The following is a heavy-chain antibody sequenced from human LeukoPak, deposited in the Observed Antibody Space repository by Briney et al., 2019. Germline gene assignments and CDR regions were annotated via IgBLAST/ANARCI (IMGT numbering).Heavy chain of an antibody. CDR2: IWYDGSKK. CDR3: AREFGAGTLRTEFDY. D-gene: IGHD6-13*01. Sequence: GGSLRLSCAASGFTFSTFGMHWVRQAPGKGLEWVALIWYDGSKKYYADSVKGRFTVSRDNSKNTLYLQMNSLKVEDTAVYYCAREFGAGTLRTEFDYWGQGTLVTVSS. J-gene: IGHJ4*02. V-gene: IGHV3-33*01. CDR1: GFTFSTFG.